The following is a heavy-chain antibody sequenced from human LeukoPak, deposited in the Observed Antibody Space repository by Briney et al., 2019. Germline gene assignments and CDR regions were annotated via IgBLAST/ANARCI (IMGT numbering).Heavy chain of an antibody. CDR1: GFTFSSYG. CDR2: IRYDESNK. V-gene: IGHV3-30*02. D-gene: IGHD4-23*01. Sequence: GGSLRLSCAASGFTFSSYGMHWVRQAPGKGLEWVAFIRYDESNKYYADSVKGRFTISRDNSKNTLYLQMNSLRTEDTAVYYCARAVVVTPYYFDYWGQGTLVTVSS. CDR3: ARAVVVTPYYFDY. J-gene: IGHJ4*02.